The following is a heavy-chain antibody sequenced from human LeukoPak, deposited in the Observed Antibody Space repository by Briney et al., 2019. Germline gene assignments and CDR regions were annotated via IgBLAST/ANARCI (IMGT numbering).Heavy chain of an antibody. V-gene: IGHV1-69*13. CDR1: GGTFTSYA. Sequence: SVKVSCKASGGTFTSYAISWVRQAPGHGLEWRGGIIPIFGTANYAQKFQTRVTITADESTSPAYMELSNLRSEGTAVYYCARDAGLVGATRAFDIWGQGTMVTVSS. CDR2: IIPIFGTA. CDR3: ARDAGLVGATRAFDI. J-gene: IGHJ3*02. D-gene: IGHD1-26*01.